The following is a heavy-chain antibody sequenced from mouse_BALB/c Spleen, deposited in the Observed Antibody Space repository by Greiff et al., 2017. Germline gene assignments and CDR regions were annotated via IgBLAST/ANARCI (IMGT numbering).Heavy chain of an antibody. D-gene: IGHD2-12*01. J-gene: IGHJ4*01. V-gene: IGHV1-87*01. Sequence: VKLQESGAELARPGASVKLSCKASGYTFTSYWMQWVKQRPGQGLEWIGAIYPGDGDTRYTQKFKGKATLTADKSSSTAYMQLSSLASEDSAVYYCARCKSFYDEGYAMDYWGQGTSVTVSS. CDR1: GYTFTSYW. CDR3: ARCKSFYDEGYAMDY. CDR2: IYPGDGDT.